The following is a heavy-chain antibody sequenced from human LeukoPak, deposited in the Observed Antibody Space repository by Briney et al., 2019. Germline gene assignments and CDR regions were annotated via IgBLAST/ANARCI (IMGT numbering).Heavy chain of an antibody. CDR3: AKRGHYSINWYHYFDY. D-gene: IGHD6-13*01. J-gene: IGHJ4*02. Sequence: GRALRDSFAASGFTFSNYGMHWVRQAPGKGLEWVALSSYDRSNKNYADSVKGRFTFSRDDSKNTLYLQMNSLRAEDTAVYYCAKRGHYSINWYHYFDYWGQGTLVTVSS. CDR1: GFTFSNYG. V-gene: IGHV3-30*18. CDR2: SSYDRSNK.